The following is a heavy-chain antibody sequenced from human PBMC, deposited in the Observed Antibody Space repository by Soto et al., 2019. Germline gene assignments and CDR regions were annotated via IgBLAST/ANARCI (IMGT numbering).Heavy chain of an antibody. D-gene: IGHD3-3*01. CDR2: IYYSGST. CDR3: ARDPIIQYGGWFDP. CDR1: GGSISSGDYY. Sequence: SETLSLTCTVSGGSISSGDYYWSWIRQPPGKGLEWIGYIYYSGSTNYNPSLKSRVTISVDTSKNQFSLKLSSVTAADTAVYYCARDPIIQYGGWFDPWGQGTLVTVSS. J-gene: IGHJ5*02. V-gene: IGHV4-61*08.